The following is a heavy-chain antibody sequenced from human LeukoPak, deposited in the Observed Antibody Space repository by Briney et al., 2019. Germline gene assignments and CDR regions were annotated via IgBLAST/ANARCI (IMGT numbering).Heavy chain of an antibody. J-gene: IGHJ4*02. V-gene: IGHV3-49*03. CDR2: IRSKAYGGTT. Sequence: GGSLRLSCTASGFTFGDYAMSWFRQAPGKGLEGVGFIRSKAYGGTTEYAASVKGRFTISRDDSKSIAYLQMNSLKTEDTAVYYCTRDILYDSREGDYWGQGTLVTVSS. D-gene: IGHD3-22*01. CDR3: TRDILYDSREGDY. CDR1: GFTFGDYA.